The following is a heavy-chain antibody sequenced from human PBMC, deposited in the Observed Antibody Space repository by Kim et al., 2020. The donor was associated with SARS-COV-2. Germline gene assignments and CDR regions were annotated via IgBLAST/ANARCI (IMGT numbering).Heavy chain of an antibody. V-gene: IGHV3-7*03. D-gene: IGHD3-10*01. J-gene: IGHJ4*02. Sequence: YYVDSVKGRFTMSRDNAKNSLYLEMNSLRPEDTALYYCASRDSAQVPGVFWGQGTLVTVSS. CDR3: ASRDSAQVPGVF.